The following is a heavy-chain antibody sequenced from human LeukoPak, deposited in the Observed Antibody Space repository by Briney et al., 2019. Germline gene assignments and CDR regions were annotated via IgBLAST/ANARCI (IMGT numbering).Heavy chain of an antibody. CDR2: IYYSGST. CDR1: GGSISSSSYY. D-gene: IGHD1-1*01. J-gene: IGHJ5*02. Sequence: SETLSLTCTVSGGSISSSSYYWGWIRQPPGKGLEWYGSIYYSGSTYYNPSLKSRVTISVDPSKNQFSLKLSSVTAADTAVYYCARQGLQLFWFDPWGQGTLVTVSS. CDR3: ARQGLQLFWFDP. V-gene: IGHV4-39*01.